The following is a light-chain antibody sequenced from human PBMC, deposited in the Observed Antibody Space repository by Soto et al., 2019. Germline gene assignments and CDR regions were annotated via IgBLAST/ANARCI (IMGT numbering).Light chain of an antibody. Sequence: EIVLTQSPATLSLSPGERATLSCRASQSISSYLAWYQQKPDQAPRLLIYDASNRATGIPARFSGSGSGTDFTLTISSLEPEDFVVYYCHQRSTWPFTFGPGTKVDIK. J-gene: IGKJ3*01. CDR2: DAS. CDR1: QSISSY. CDR3: HQRSTWPFT. V-gene: IGKV3-11*01.